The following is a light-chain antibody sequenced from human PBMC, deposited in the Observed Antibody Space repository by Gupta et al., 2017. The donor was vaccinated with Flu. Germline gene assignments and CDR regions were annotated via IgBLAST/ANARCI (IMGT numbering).Light chain of an antibody. CDR1: QSVSSTS. V-gene: IGKV3-20*01. CDR2: GGS. CDR3: QQYTDSPPGT. Sequence: EIVLTQSPGTLSLSPGETAALSCRASQSVSSTSLAWYRQKPGQAPRLLLYGGSSRATGIPDRFSGSGSGTDFTLTITRLEPEDFTIYYCQQYTDSPPGTFGQGTRLETK. J-gene: IGKJ5*01.